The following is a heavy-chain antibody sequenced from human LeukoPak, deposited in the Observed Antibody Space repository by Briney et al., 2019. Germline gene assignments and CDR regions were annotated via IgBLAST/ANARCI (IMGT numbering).Heavy chain of an antibody. CDR2: IGAYNGNT. CDR3: GRGSCSSTSCPRGFDP. D-gene: IGHD2-2*01. V-gene: IGHV1-18*01. Sequence: ASVKVSCKASGYTFTSYGISWVRQAPGQGLEWMGWIGAYNGNTNYAQKLQGRVTMTTDTSTSTAYMELRSLRSDDTAVYYCGRGSCSSTSCPRGFDPWGQGTLGTVSS. CDR1: GYTFTSYG. J-gene: IGHJ5*02.